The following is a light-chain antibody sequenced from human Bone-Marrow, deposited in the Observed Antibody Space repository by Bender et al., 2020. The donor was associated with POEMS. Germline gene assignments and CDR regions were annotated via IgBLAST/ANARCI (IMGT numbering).Light chain of an antibody. CDR2: DDI. CDR1: SGDIGAYTF. V-gene: IGLV2-14*03. CDR3: SSFAGSDTWV. Sequence: QPALTQPASVSGSPGQSITVSCTGTSGDIGAYTFVSWYQQHPGKAPKLIIHDDISRPLGVSSRFSVSKSGNTASLTISGLQAEDEASYYCSSFAGSDTWVFGGGTKVTVL. J-gene: IGLJ3*02.